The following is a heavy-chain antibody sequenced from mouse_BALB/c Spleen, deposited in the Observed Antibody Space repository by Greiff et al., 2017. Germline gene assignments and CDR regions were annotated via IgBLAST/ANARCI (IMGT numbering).Heavy chain of an antibody. V-gene: IGHV5-4*02. CDR2: ISDGGSYT. D-gene: IGHD2-1*01. CDR3: ARMDMDGNLAWFAY. Sequence: EVQLVESGGGLVKPGGSLKLSCAASGFTFSDYYMYWVRQTPEKRLEWVATISDGGSYTYYPDSVKGRFTISRDNAKNNLYLQMSSLKSEDTAMYYCARMDMDGNLAWFAYWGQGTLVTVSA. J-gene: IGHJ3*01. CDR1: GFTFSDYY.